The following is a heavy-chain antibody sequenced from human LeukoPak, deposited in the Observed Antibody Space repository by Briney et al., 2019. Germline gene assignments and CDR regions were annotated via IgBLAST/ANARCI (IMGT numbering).Heavy chain of an antibody. CDR1: GYTFTSYD. Sequence: ASVKVSCKASGYTFTSYDINWVRQAPGQGLEWMGWISAYNGNTNYAQKLQGRVTMTTDTSTSTAYMELRSLRSDDTAVYYCAIVPYYYDSSGPRDWGQGTLVTVSS. J-gene: IGHJ4*02. V-gene: IGHV1-18*01. CDR3: AIVPYYYDSSGPRD. D-gene: IGHD3-22*01. CDR2: ISAYNGNT.